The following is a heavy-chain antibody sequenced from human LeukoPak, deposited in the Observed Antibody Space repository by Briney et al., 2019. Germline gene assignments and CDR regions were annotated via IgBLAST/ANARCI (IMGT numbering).Heavy chain of an antibody. CDR1: GFTVSSNY. CDR3: AREAYYGGMGYYYYMDV. J-gene: IGHJ6*03. D-gene: IGHD3-22*01. V-gene: IGHV3-53*01. Sequence: GGSLRLSFAATGFTVSSNYMSWVRQAPGKGLEWVSVIYSGGSTYYADSVKGRFTISRDNSKNTLYLQMNSLRAEDTAVYYCAREAYYGGMGYYYYMDVWGKGTTVTVSS. CDR2: IYSGGST.